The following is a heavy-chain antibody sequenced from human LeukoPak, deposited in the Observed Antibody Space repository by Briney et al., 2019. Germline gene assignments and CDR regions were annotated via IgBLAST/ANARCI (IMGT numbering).Heavy chain of an antibody. J-gene: IGHJ4*02. D-gene: IGHD3-10*01. CDR2: INHSGST. V-gene: IGHV4-34*01. CDR1: GGSFSGYY. CDR3: ARGKAPTYYYGSGSSRPFDY. Sequence: SETLSLTCAVYGGSFSGYYWSWIRQPPGKGLEWIGEINHSGSTNYNPSLKSRVTISVDTSKNQFSLKLSSVTAADTAVYYCARGKAPTYYYGSGSSRPFDYWGQGNLVTVSS.